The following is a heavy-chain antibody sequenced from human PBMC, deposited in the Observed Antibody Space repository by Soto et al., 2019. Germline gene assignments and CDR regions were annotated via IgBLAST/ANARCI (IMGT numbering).Heavy chain of an antibody. CDR3: ARVAPVNVIVRAYGMDV. J-gene: IGHJ6*02. CDR2: ISAYNGNT. D-gene: IGHD2-21*01. V-gene: IGHV1-18*01. CDR1: GYTFTGHG. Sequence: QGQLVQSGAEVKKPGASVKDSCKASGYTFTGHGISWVRQTPGQGLEWMGWISAYNGNTNYAQKLQGRVTLTTDTSTRTAYMELRSLRSDDTAVYYCARVAPVNVIVRAYGMDVWGQGTSVTLSS.